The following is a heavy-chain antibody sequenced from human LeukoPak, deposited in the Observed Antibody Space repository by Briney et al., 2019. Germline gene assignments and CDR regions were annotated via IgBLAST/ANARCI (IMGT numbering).Heavy chain of an antibody. D-gene: IGHD3-3*01. CDR1: GGSISSGSYY. CDR2: IYTSGST. V-gene: IGHV4-61*02. Sequence: SQTLSLTCTVSGGSISSGSYYWSWIRQPAGKGLEWIGRIYTSGSTNYNPSPKSRVTISVDTSKNQFSLKLSSVTAADTALYYFARGYYDFWSGSFDYWGQGTLVTVSS. J-gene: IGHJ4*02. CDR3: ARGYYDFWSGSFDY.